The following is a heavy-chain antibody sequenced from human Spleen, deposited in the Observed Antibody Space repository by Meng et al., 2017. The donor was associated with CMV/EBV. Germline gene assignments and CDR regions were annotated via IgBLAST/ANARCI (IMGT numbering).Heavy chain of an antibody. CDR1: GFTFSSFW. V-gene: IGHV3-74*01. J-gene: IGHJ4*02. Sequence: GGSLRLSCAASGFTFSSFWVHWVRQAPGKGLVWVSRINSDGSNTYYADSVKGRFTISRDNTKNTLYLQLNSLRAEDTAVYYCARGGYDFWSGYYAYWGQGTLVTVSS. CDR3: ARGGYDFWSGYYAY. D-gene: IGHD3-3*01. CDR2: INSDGSNT.